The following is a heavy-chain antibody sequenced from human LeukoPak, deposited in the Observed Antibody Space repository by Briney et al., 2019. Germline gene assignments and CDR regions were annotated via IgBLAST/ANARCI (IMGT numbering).Heavy chain of an antibody. CDR1: GLTFSTYS. CDR3: ANSNPAESAVEY. Sequence: GGSLRLSCAASGLTFSTYSMNWARQAPGKGLEWVSSISSNSIYKYHADSVQGRFTISRDNAKNSLYLQMNSLRAEDTAVYYCANSNPAESAVEYWGQGTLVTVSS. CDR2: ISSNSIYK. D-gene: IGHD1-14*01. V-gene: IGHV3-21*01. J-gene: IGHJ4*02.